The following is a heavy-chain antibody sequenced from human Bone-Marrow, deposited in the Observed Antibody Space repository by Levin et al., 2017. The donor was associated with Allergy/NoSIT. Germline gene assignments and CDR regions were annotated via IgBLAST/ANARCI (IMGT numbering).Heavy chain of an antibody. D-gene: IGHD2-2*01. CDR1: GFTFSGSA. CDR3: TRSDCSSTSCYVRGFDP. V-gene: IGHV3-73*01. J-gene: IGHJ5*02. CDR2: IRSKANSYAT. Sequence: GESLKISCAASGFTFSGSAMHWVRQASGKGLEWVGRIRSKANSYATAYAASVKGRFTISRDDSKNTAYLQMNSLKTEDTAVYYCTRSDCSSTSCYVRGFDPWGQGTLVTVSS.